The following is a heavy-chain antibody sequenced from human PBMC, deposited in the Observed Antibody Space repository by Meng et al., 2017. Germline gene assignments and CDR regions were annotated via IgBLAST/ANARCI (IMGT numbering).Heavy chain of an antibody. D-gene: IGHD6-25*01. CDR1: GYTFTSYA. V-gene: IGHV1-3*01. CDR3: ARDEDISAAGKLFGDY. CDR2: INAGNGNT. J-gene: IGHJ4*02. Sequence: QGQLVQAGAEVKKPGASVKVSCKASGYTFTSYAMHWVRQAPGQRLEWMGWINAGNGNTKYSQKFQGRVTITRDTSASTAYMELSGLRSDDTAMYYCARDEDISAAGKLFGDYWGQGTLVTVSS.